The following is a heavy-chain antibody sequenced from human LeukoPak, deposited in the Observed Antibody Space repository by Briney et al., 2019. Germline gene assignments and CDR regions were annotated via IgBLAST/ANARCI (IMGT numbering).Heavy chain of an antibody. CDR2: INHSGST. CDR3: ARRYFGSGSYPLDY. V-gene: IGHV4-39*07. J-gene: IGHJ4*02. Sequence: SETLSLTCTVSGGSISSSSYYWGWLRQPPGKGLEWIGEINHSGSTNYNPSLKSRVTISVDTSKNQFSLKLSSVTAADTAVYYCARRYFGSGSYPLDYWGQGTLVTVSS. D-gene: IGHD3-10*01. CDR1: GGSISSSSYY.